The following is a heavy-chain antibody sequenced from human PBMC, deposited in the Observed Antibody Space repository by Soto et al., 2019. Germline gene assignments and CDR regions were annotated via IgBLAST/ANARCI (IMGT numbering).Heavy chain of an antibody. CDR2: ISGSGGST. D-gene: IGHD1-26*01. CDR1: GFTFSSYA. Sequence: GGSLRLSCAASGFTFSSYAMNWVRQAPGKGLEWVSSISGSGGSTYYADSVKGRFTISRDNSKSTAYLELNNLSAEDTAVYHCAKNQGVELVPLATVDWFDPWGQGSVVTVSS. CDR3: AKNQGVELVPLATVDWFDP. J-gene: IGHJ5*02. V-gene: IGHV3-23*01.